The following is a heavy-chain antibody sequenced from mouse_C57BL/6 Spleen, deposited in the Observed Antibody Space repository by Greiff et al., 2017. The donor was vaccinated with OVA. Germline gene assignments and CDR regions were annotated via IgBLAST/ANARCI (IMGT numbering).Heavy chain of an antibody. CDR2: INPGSGGT. V-gene: IGHV1-54*01. Sequence: VQLQESGAELVRPGTSVKVSCKASGYAFTNYLIEWVKQRPGQGLEWIGVINPGSGGTNYNEKFKGKATLTADKSSSTAYMQLSSLTSEDSAVYFCARNEGSSDAMDYWGQGTSVTVSS. CDR3: ARNEGSSDAMDY. D-gene: IGHD1-1*01. J-gene: IGHJ4*01. CDR1: GYAFTNYL.